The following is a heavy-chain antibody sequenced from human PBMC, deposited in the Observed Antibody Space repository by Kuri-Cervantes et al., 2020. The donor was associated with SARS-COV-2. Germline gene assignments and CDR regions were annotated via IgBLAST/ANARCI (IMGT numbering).Heavy chain of an antibody. J-gene: IGHJ6*02. Sequence: ASVKVSCKAPGYPFTSYYMHWVRQPPGQGLEWMGIINPSGGSTSYAPKFQGRVTMTRDTSTSTVYMGLCSLRSVDTAVYYCARDPEIVLRFLEWLPTRYYCMDVWGQGTTVTVSS. V-gene: IGHV1-46*03. CDR3: ARDPEIVLRFLEWLPTRYYCMDV. D-gene: IGHD3-3*01. CDR1: GYPFTSYY. CDR2: INPSGGST.